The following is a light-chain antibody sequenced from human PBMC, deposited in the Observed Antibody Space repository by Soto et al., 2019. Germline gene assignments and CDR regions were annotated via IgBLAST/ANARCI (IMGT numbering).Light chain of an antibody. CDR2: RNN. J-gene: IGLJ2*01. Sequence: QSVLTQPPSASGTPGQRVTISCSGSSSNNGSNTVNWYQQLPGTAPKLLIYRNNQRPSGVPDRFSGSQSGPSASLAISGLQSEDEADYYCAAWDDSLNGVVFGGGTKLTVL. V-gene: IGLV1-44*01. CDR1: SSNNGSNT. CDR3: AAWDDSLNGVV.